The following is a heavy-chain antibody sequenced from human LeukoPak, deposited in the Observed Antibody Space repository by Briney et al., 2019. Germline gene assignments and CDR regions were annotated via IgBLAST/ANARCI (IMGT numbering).Heavy chain of an antibody. J-gene: IGHJ2*01. V-gene: IGHV3-64*01. CDR3: ARDCDRMYGDYCWYFDL. D-gene: IGHD4-17*01. CDR2: ISSNGGST. CDR1: GFTFSSYA. Sequence: PGGSLRLSCAASGFTFSSYAMHWVRQAPGKGLEYVSAISSNGGSTYYANSVKGRFTISRDNSKNTLYLQMGSLRAEDMAVYYCARDCDRMYGDYCWYFDLWGRGTLVIVSS.